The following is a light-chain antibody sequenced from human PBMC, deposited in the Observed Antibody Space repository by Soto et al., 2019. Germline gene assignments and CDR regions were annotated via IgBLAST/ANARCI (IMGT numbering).Light chain of an antibody. CDR2: KVS. Sequence: DVVLTQSPLSLPVIVGQPASISCRSRQSLVYSDGITYLSWFHQRPGQSPRRLIYKVSNRDSGVPDRFSGSGSVTDFTLKISRVEAEDVVVYYCMQGIYWPLYTFGQGTKLDIK. V-gene: IGKV2-30*01. J-gene: IGKJ2*01. CDR3: MQGIYWPLYT. CDR1: QSLVYSDGITY.